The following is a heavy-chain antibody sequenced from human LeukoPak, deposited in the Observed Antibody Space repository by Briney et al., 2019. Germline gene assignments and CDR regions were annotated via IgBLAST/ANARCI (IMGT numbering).Heavy chain of an antibody. CDR3: AREAPRYCSSTSCSDY. V-gene: IGHV1-2*02. CDR2: INPTSGDT. J-gene: IGHJ4*03. Sequence: GASVKVSCKPSVYTFTRYYMHWVRQAPGQGLEWMGWINPTSGDTNYAQKFQGRVTMTRVTAISTAYMELSSLRSDDTAVYYCAREAPRYCSSTSCSDYWGQGNLVNGSS. D-gene: IGHD2-2*01. CDR1: VYTFTRYY.